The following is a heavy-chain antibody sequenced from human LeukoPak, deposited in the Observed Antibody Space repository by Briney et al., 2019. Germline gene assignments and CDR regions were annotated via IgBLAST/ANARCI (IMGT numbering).Heavy chain of an antibody. CDR1: GYFITSDYY. CDR3: ARGYSGYGYDAFDM. Sequence: SETLSLTCTVSGYFITSDYYWGWIRQPPGKGLEWIGYIYYSGSTNYNPSLKSRVTISVDTSKNQFSLKLRSVTAADTAVYYCARGYSGYGYDAFDMWGQGTMVTVSS. J-gene: IGHJ3*02. D-gene: IGHD5-12*01. V-gene: IGHV4-59*01. CDR2: IYYSGST.